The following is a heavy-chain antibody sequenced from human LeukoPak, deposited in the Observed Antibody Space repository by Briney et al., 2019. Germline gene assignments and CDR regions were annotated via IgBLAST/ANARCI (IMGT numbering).Heavy chain of an antibody. D-gene: IGHD3-10*01. CDR1: GGSFSGYY. CDR2: IYHSGST. Sequence: PSETLSLTCAVYGGSFSGYYWSWIRQPPGKGLEWIGEIYHSGSTNYNPSLKSRVTISVDKSKNQFSLKLSSVTAADTAVYYCARGSGSYYYYYGMDVWGQGTTVTVSS. CDR3: ARGSGSYYYYYGMDV. J-gene: IGHJ6*02. V-gene: IGHV4-34*01.